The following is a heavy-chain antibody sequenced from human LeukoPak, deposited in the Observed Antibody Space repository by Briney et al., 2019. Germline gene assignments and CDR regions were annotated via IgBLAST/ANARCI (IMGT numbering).Heavy chain of an antibody. V-gene: IGHV4-59*01. J-gene: IGHJ2*01. CDR1: GGSISSYY. D-gene: IGHD5-24*01. CDR2: IYYSGST. CDR3: ARTSRDGYSRYFDL. Sequence: SETLSLTCTVSGGSISSYYWSWIRQPPGKGLEWIGYIYYSGSTNHNPSLKSRVTISVDTSKNQFSLKLSSVTAADTAVYYCARTSRDGYSRYFDLWGRGTLVTVSS.